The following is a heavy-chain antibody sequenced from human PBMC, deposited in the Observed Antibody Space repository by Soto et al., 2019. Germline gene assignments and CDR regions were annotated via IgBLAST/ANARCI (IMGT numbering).Heavy chain of an antibody. D-gene: IGHD4-4*01. CDR3: ARTFMMGNSIPFDY. CDR2: ITSHNYI. CDR1: GFTFSNYN. V-gene: IGHV3-21*01. Sequence: GSLRLSCAASGFTFSNYNMNWVRQAPGKGLEWVSSITSHNYIYYADSVKGRFTISRDNAKNSLFLQMTSLRADDTAVYYCARTFMMGNSIPFDYWGQGTLVTVSS. J-gene: IGHJ4*02.